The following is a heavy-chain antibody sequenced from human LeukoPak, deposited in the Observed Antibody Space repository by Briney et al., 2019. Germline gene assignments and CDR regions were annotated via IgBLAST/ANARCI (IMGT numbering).Heavy chain of an antibody. V-gene: IGHV3-7*01. CDR3: ARDLTYDFWSGPYNWFDP. J-gene: IGHJ5*02. CDR1: GFTFSSYW. Sequence: GGSLSLSCAASGFTFSSYWMSWVRQAPGKGLEWVANIKQDGSEKYYVDSVKGRFTISRDNAKNSLYLQMNSLRAEDTAVYYCARDLTYDFWSGPYNWFDPWGQGTLVTVSS. CDR2: IKQDGSEK. D-gene: IGHD3-3*01.